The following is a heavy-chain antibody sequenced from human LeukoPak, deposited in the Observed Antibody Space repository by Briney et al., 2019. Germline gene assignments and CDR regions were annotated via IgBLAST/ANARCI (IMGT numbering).Heavy chain of an antibody. D-gene: IGHD4-17*01. J-gene: IGHJ6*02. CDR1: GYSFTSYW. CDR3: ARLYTTVTRLYYYYDMDV. CDR2: IYPGDSDT. Sequence: GESLKISCKGSGYSFTSYWIGWVRQMPGKGLEWMGIIYPGDSDTRYSPSFQGQVTISADKSISTAYLQWSSLKASDTAMYYCARLYTTVTRLYYYYDMDVWGQGTTVTVSS. V-gene: IGHV5-51*01.